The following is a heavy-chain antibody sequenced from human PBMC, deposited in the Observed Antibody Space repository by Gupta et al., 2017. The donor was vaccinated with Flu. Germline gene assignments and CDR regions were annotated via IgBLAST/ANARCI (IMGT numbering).Heavy chain of an antibody. V-gene: IGHV1-69*06. Sequence: QVQLVQSGAEVKKPGSSVKVSYKASGGTFSSYAISWVRQAPGQGLEWMGGIIPIFGTANYAQKFQGRVTITADKSTSTAYMELSSLRSEDTAVYYCARVFEWELLQDRGYYGMDVWGQGTTVTVSS. J-gene: IGHJ6*02. CDR2: IIPIFGTA. CDR1: GGTFSSYA. CDR3: ARVFEWELLQDRGYYGMDV. D-gene: IGHD1-26*01.